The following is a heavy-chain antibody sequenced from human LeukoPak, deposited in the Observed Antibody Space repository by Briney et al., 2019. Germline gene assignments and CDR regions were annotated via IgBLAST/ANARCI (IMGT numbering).Heavy chain of an antibody. CDR3: ARNQPYDVLLDY. CDR1: GYTFTGYY. D-gene: IGHD2-2*01. J-gene: IGHJ4*02. Sequence: ASVKVSCKASGYTFTGYYIHWVRQAPGQGLEWMGWINPNSGGTNYAQKFQGWVTMTRDTSISTAYMELSRLRSDDTAVYYCARNQPYDVLLDYWGQGTLVTVSS. CDR2: INPNSGGT. V-gene: IGHV1-2*04.